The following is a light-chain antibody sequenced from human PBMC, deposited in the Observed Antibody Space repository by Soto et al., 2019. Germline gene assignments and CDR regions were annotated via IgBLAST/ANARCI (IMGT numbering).Light chain of an antibody. V-gene: IGKV3-15*01. CDR1: QSVSSN. CDR3: QQYNNWPPIT. Sequence: IVWTQSPATLSVSPGERSTLSCLASQSVSSNLAWYQQKPGQAPRLLIYDASTRATGIPARLSGSGSGTEFTLTISSLQSEDFAVYYCQQYNNWPPITFGQGTRLEIK. CDR2: DAS. J-gene: IGKJ5*01.